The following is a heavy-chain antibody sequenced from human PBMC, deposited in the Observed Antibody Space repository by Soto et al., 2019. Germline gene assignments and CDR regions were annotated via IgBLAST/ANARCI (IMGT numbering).Heavy chain of an antibody. CDR2: ISGYNGNT. J-gene: IGHJ5*02. D-gene: IGHD2-15*01. Sequence: ASVKVSCKASGYTFTSYGISWVRQAPGQGHKRMGWISGYNGNTNYAQKLQSRVTMTTDTSTSTAYMELRSLRSDDTAVYFCAGCSGGSCYSGSYTSLGPWG. CDR1: GYTFTSYG. V-gene: IGHV1-18*01. CDR3: AGCSGGSCYSGSYTSLGP.